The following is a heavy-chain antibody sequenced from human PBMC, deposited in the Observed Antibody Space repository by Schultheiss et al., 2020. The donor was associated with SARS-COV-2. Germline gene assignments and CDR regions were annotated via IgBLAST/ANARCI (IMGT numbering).Heavy chain of an antibody. Sequence: GGSLRLSCAASGFTFSSYGMHWVRQAPGKGLEWVSAMTGSGDITNYADSVKGRFTIARDNSKNTLYLQMNSLRAEDTAVYYCARVAVGGKSVERFDYWGHGTLVTVSS. CDR3: ARVAVGGKSVERFDY. J-gene: IGHJ4*01. D-gene: IGHD6-19*01. CDR2: MTGSGDIT. CDR1: GFTFSSYG. V-gene: IGHV3-23*01.